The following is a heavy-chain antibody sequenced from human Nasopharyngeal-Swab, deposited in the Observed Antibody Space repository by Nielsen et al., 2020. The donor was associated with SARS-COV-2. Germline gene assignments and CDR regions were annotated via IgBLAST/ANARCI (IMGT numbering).Heavy chain of an antibody. V-gene: IGHV3-30*02. CDR1: GFTFSNYG. J-gene: IGHJ4*02. CDR3: AKDVYSYGYPGHIFDY. Sequence: GESLKISCAASGFTFSNYGMHWVRQAPGKGLEWVAFIRYDGSNKYYADSVKGRFTISRDNSKNTLYLQMNSLRAEDTAVYYCAKDVYSYGYPGHIFDYWGQGTTVTVSS. D-gene: IGHD5-18*01. CDR2: IRYDGSNK.